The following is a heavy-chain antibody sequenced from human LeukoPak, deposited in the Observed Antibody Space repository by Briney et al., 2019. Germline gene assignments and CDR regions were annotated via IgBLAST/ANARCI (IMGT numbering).Heavy chain of an antibody. D-gene: IGHD4/OR15-4a*01. V-gene: IGHV3-53*01. J-gene: IGHJ4*02. Sequence: GGSLRLSCTVSGFTVSSNSMSWVRQAPGKGLEWVSFIYSDNTHYSDSVKGRFTISRDNSKNTLYLQMNSLRAEDTAVYYCARRAGAYSHPYDYRGQGTLVTVSS. CDR2: IYSDNT. CDR1: GFTVSSNS. CDR3: ARRAGAYSHPYDY.